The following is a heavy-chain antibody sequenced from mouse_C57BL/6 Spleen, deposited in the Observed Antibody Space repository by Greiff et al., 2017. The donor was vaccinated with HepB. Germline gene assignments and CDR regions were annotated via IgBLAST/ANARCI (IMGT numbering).Heavy chain of an antibody. CDR1: GYTFTSYW. V-gene: IGHV1-69*01. D-gene: IGHD2-5*01. CDR3: ARGVYSNLYAMDY. J-gene: IGHJ4*01. Sequence: QVQLKQPGAELVMPGASVKLSCKASGYTFTSYWMHWVKQRPGQGLEWIGEIDPSDSYTNYNQKFKGKSTLTVDKSSSTAYMQLSSLTSEDSAVYYCARGVYSNLYAMDYWGQGTSVTVSS. CDR2: IDPSDSYT.